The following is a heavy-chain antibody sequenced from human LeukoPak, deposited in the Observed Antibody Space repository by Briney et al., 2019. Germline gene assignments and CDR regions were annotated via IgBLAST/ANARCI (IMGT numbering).Heavy chain of an antibody. J-gene: IGHJ4*02. Sequence: ASVKVSCKASGYTLTELSMHWVRQAPGKGLEWMGGFDPEDGETIYAQKFQGRVTMTEDTSTDTAYMALSSLRSEDTAVYYCATAVSSAIQGGYVSPFDYWGQGTLVTVSS. CDR3: ATAVSSAIQGGYVSPFDY. V-gene: IGHV1-24*01. CDR1: GYTLTELS. D-gene: IGHD5-12*01. CDR2: FDPEDGET.